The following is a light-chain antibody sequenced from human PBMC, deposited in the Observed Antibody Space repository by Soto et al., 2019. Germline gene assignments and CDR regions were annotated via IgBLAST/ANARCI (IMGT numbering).Light chain of an antibody. CDR3: QHLRT. Sequence: DIQMTQSPSTLSASVGDRVTITCRASQSITSWLAWYQQKLGKAPKLMIYKASSLESGVPSRFSGSGSGTAFTLTISSLQPDDFAAYYCQHLRTFGQGTKVEIK. CDR1: QSITSW. J-gene: IGKJ1*01. V-gene: IGKV1-5*03. CDR2: KAS.